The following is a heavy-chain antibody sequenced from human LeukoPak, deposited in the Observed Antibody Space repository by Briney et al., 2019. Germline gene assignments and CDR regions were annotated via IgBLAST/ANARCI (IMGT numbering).Heavy chain of an antibody. CDR1: GGSISSYY. J-gene: IGHJ5*02. CDR2: IYYSGST. Sequence: SETLSLTCTVSGGSISSYYWSWIRQPPGKGLEWIGYIYYSGSTNYNPSLKSRVTMSVDTSKNQFSLKLSSVTAADTAVYYCARDLAEFDPWGQGTLVTVSS. CDR3: ARDLAEFDP. D-gene: IGHD2-21*01. V-gene: IGHV4-59*12.